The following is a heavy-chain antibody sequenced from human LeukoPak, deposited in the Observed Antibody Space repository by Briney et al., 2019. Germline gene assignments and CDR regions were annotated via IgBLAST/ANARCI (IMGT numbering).Heavy chain of an antibody. Sequence: ASVKVSFKASGYTFTGYYMHWVRQAPGQGLEWMGWINPNSGSTNYAQKFQGRVTMTRDTSISTAYMELSRLRSDDTAVYYCAREDGYNRGSFDYWGQGTLVTVSS. CDR3: AREDGYNRGSFDY. V-gene: IGHV1-2*02. CDR2: INPNSGST. D-gene: IGHD5-24*01. CDR1: GYTFTGYY. J-gene: IGHJ4*02.